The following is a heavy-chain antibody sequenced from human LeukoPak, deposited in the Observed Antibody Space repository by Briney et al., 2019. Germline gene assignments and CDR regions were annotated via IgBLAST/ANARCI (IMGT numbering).Heavy chain of an antibody. CDR3: ARGGDRKGFNI. J-gene: IGHJ3*02. Sequence: SETLSLTCAVYGGSFSGYYWSWIRQPPGKGLEWIGEINHSGSTNYNPSLKSRVTISVDTSKNQFSLKLSSVTAADTAVYYCARGGDRKGFNIWGQGTTVTVSS. D-gene: IGHD2-15*01. CDR2: INHSGST. V-gene: IGHV4-34*01. CDR1: GGSFSGYY.